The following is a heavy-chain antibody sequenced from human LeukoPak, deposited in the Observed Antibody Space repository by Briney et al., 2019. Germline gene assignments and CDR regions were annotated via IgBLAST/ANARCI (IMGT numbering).Heavy chain of an antibody. CDR2: ISYDGDYK. CDR1: GFTFSNYG. CDR3: AKLAGTTSYEDY. V-gene: IGHV3-30*18. D-gene: IGHD1-1*01. Sequence: GGSLRLSCAASGFTFSNYGMHWVRQAPGKGLEWVAVISYDGDYKYYADTVKGRFTISRDNSKNTLYLQMNSLRAEDTAVYYCAKLAGTTSYEDYWGQGTLVTVSS. J-gene: IGHJ4*02.